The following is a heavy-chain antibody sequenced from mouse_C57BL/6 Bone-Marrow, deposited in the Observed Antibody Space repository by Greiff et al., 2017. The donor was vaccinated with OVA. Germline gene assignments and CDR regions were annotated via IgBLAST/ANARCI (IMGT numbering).Heavy chain of an antibody. CDR1: GYAFSSSW. CDR2: IYPGDGDT. Sequence: QVQLQQSGPELVKPGASVKISCKASGYAFSSSWMNWVKQRPGKGLEWIGRIYPGDGDTNYNGKFKGKATLTADKSSSTAYMQLSSLTSEDSAVYVCARSIYYDYEDYWGQGTTLTVSS. V-gene: IGHV1-82*01. J-gene: IGHJ2*01. D-gene: IGHD2-4*01. CDR3: ARSIYYDYEDY.